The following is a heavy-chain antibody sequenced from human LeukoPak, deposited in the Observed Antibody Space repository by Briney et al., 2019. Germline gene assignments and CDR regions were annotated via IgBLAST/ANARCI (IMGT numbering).Heavy chain of an antibody. CDR3: ARDSAYYYYMDD. CDR2: IYTSESTNY. CDR1: GASISSYY. D-gene: IGHD1-26*01. V-gene: IGHV4-4*07. J-gene: IGHJ6*03. Sequence: SETLFLTCTVSGASISSYYWSWIRQPAGKGLEWIGRIYTSESTNYNYNPSLKSRVNMSVDTSKNQFSLKLSSVTAADTAVYYCARDSAYYYYMDDWGKGTTVTVSS.